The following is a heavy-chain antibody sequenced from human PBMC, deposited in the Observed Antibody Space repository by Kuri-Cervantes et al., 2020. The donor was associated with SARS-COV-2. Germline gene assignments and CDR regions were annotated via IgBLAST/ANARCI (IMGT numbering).Heavy chain of an antibody. CDR2: INPNSGNT. CDR3: ARDTGATAKDY. D-gene: IGHD1-26*01. CDR1: GYTFTGYY. V-gene: IGHV1-2*06. J-gene: IGHJ4*02. Sequence: ASVKVSCKASGYTFTGYYMHWVRQAPGQGLEWMGRINPNSGNTNYAQKLQGRVTMTTDTSTSTAYMELRSLRSDDTAVYYCARDTGATAKDYWGQGTLVTVSS.